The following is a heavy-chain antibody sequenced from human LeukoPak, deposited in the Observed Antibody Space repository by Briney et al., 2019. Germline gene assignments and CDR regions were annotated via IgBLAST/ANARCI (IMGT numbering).Heavy chain of an antibody. CDR3: ARGLQYQLLKALGYYYMDV. D-gene: IGHD2-2*01. CDR1: GYSLSELS. J-gene: IGHJ6*03. V-gene: IGHV1-24*01. Sequence: ASVKVSCKVSGYSLSELSTHWVRQAPGQGLEWMGGFDPGDDETIYAQKFQGRVTMTEDTSTDTAYMELSSLTSDDTAVYYCARGLQYQLLKALGYYYMDVWGEGTTVTVSS. CDR2: FDPGDDET.